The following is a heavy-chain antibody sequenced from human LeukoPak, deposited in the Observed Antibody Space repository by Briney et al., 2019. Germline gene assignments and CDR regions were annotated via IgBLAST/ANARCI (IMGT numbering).Heavy chain of an antibody. CDR2: GDNRGGT. CDR1: GGFFYGSY. Sequence: SETLSLTCAVYGGFFYGSYWSWIRHLPGKGLEWIGEGDNRGGTKYNPSLKSRVTISVDRSKNQFSLKLSFVTAADTAVYYCARKTGGDKNSWFDSWGQGTLVTVSS. V-gene: IGHV4-34*01. CDR3: ARKTGGDKNSWFDS. D-gene: IGHD3-16*01. J-gene: IGHJ5*01.